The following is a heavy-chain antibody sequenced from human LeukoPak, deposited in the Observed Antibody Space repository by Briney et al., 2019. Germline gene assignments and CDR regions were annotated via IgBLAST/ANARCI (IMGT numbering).Heavy chain of an antibody. Sequence: PGGTLRLSCAASGFLFNSYGMSWVRRAPGQGLGWVSSITGSTRTTYYTDSVKGRFIISRDNSKNTLYLQMNSLRAEDTAVYYCAKESPPPTSFDPWGQGTLVTVSS. CDR1: GFLFNSYG. CDR2: ITGSTRTT. CDR3: AKESPPPTSFDP. V-gene: IGHV3-23*01. J-gene: IGHJ5*02. D-gene: IGHD3-16*01.